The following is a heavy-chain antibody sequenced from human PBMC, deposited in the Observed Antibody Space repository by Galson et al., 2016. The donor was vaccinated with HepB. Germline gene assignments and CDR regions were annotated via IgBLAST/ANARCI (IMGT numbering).Heavy chain of an antibody. V-gene: IGHV1-46*01. CDR1: GYILTDYY. Sequence: SVKVSCKASGYILTDYYMHWVRQAPGQGLEWMGVINPSGGSTTYAQKFQDRVTIIADESTSTSYMELSSLRSDDTAVYYCARRDYYGSGSFRDYYGMDAWGQGTTVTVSS. J-gene: IGHJ6*02. CDR2: INPSGGST. D-gene: IGHD3-10*01. CDR3: ARRDYYGSGSFRDYYGMDA.